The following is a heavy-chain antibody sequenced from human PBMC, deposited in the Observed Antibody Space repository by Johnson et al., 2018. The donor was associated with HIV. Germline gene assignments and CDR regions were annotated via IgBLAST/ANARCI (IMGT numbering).Heavy chain of an antibody. Sequence: VQLVESGVGLVQPGGSLRLSCAASGFTFINYWMHWVRQAPGKGLVWVSRMNGDGKSTTYADSVKGRFTISRDNAKNTLYLQMNSLRAEDTAVYYCAREQELIGERAFDIWGQGTMVTVSS. J-gene: IGHJ3*02. CDR3: AREQELIGERAFDI. D-gene: IGHD6-13*01. V-gene: IGHV3-74*01. CDR1: GFTFINYW. CDR2: MNGDGKST.